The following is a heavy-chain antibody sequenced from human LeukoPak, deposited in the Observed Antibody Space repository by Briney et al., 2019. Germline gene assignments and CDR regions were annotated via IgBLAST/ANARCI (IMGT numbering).Heavy chain of an antibody. CDR1: GYTFTDYY. Sequence: ASVTVSFKASGYTFTDYYIHWVRQAPGQGLEWMGWINPKSGDTNYAQGFQGRVTMTRDTSISTAYMEPKRLKSDDRAVYFCSYGQELFSDFWGQGTLVTVSS. D-gene: IGHD1-7*01. V-gene: IGHV1-2*02. CDR3: SYGQELFSDF. CDR2: INPKSGDT. J-gene: IGHJ4*02.